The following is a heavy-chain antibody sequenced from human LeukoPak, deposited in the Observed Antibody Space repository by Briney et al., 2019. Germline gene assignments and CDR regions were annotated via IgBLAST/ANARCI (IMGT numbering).Heavy chain of an antibody. Sequence: GGSLRLSCTASGFTFGGYAMSWFRQAPGKGLEWVGFIRSKGCGGTTEYSASVKGSITISRADSKSIPYLQMNSPKTEDTAVYYSTPNDFWAPSYYYGMDVWGQGTTVTVSS. CDR2: IRSKGCGGTT. V-gene: IGHV3-49*03. CDR1: GFTFGGYA. J-gene: IGHJ6*02. CDR3: TPNDFWAPSYYYGMDV. D-gene: IGHD3-3*01.